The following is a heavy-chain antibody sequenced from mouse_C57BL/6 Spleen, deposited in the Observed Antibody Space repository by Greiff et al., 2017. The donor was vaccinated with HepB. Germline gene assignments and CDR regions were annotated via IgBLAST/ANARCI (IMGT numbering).Heavy chain of an antibody. J-gene: IGHJ1*03. D-gene: IGHD2-12*01. CDR1: GYAFSSSW. CDR2: IYPGDGDT. CDR3: ARLLGCYFDV. V-gene: IGHV1-82*01. Sequence: VQLQQSGPELVKPGASVKISCKASGYAFSSSWMNWVKQRPGTGLEWIGRIYPGDGDTNYNGKFKGKATLTADKSSSTAYMQRSSLTSEDSAVYFCARLLGCYFDVWGTGTTVTVSS.